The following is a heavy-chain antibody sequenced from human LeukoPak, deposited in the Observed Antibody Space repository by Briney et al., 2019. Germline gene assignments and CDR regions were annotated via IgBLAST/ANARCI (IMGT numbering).Heavy chain of an antibody. CDR2: IYHSGST. J-gene: IGHJ4*02. CDR1: GGSISSGGYS. Sequence: SETLSLTCAVSGGSISSGGYSWSWIRQPPGKGLEWIGYIYHSGSTYYNPSLKSRVTISVDRSKNQFSLKLSSVTAADTAVYYCARDRELGYWGQGTLVIVSS. CDR3: ARDRELGY. D-gene: IGHD1-1*01. V-gene: IGHV4-30-2*01.